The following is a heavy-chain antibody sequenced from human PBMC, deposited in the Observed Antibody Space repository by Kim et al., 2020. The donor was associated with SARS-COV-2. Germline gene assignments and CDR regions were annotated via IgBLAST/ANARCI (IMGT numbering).Heavy chain of an antibody. V-gene: IGHV3-7*01. D-gene: IGHD3-10*01. J-gene: IGHJ4*02. CDR2: IKQDGSEK. CDR3: SRGLWWHDY. CDR1: GFTFSSHW. Sequence: GGSLRLSCAASGFTFSSHWMNWVRQAPGKGLEWVANIKQDGSEKYYVDSVKGRFTISRDNAKKSVYLQMNSLRAEDTAVYYCSRGLWWHDYWGQGTLVTVSS.